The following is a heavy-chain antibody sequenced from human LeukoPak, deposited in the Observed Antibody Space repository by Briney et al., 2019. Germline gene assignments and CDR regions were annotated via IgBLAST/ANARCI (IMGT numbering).Heavy chain of an antibody. D-gene: IGHD3-10*01. V-gene: IGHV1-18*01. CDR2: ISAYNGNT. J-gene: IGHJ3*02. CDR1: GYTFTSYG. CDR3: ARDLSPRFGPDAFDI. Sequence: GASVKVSCKASGYTFTSYGISWVRQAPGQGLEWVGWISAYNGNTNYAQKLQGRVTMTTDTSTSTAYMELRSLRSDDTAVYYCARDLSPRFGPDAFDIWGQGTMVTVSS.